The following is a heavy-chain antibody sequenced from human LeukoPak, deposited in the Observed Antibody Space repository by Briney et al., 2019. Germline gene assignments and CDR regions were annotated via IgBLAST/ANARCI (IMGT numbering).Heavy chain of an antibody. CDR2: ISSSSSTI. D-gene: IGHD1-26*01. CDR3: AKGGSYHYYYYMDV. CDR1: GFTFSSYS. V-gene: IGHV3-48*04. J-gene: IGHJ6*03. Sequence: PGGSLRLSCAASGFTFSSYSMNWVRQAPGKGLEWVSYISSSSSTIYYADSVKGRFTISRDNAKNSLYLQMNSLRAEDMALYYCAKGGSYHYYYYMDVWGKGTTVTVSS.